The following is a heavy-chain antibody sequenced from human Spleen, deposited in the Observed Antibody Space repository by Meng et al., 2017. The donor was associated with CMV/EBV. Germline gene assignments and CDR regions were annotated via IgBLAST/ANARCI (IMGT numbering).Heavy chain of an antibody. V-gene: IGHV1-8*03. CDR1: GYTFTSYD. CDR2: MNPNSGNT. D-gene: IGHD2-15*01. Sequence: ASVKVSCKASGYTFTSYDINWVRQATGQGLEWMGWMNPNSGNTGYAQKFQGRVTITRNTSISTAYMELSSLRSEDTAVYYCAHTSSWGIVVVVATTPGAFDIWGQGTMVTVSS. CDR3: AHTSSWGIVVVVATTPGAFDI. J-gene: IGHJ3*02.